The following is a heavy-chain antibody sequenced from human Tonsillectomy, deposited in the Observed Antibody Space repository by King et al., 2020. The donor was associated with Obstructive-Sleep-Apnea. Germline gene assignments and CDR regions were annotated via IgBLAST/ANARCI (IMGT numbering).Heavy chain of an antibody. Sequence: QLVQSGGGVVQPGRSLRLSCAASGFTFSSYGMHWVRQAPGKGLEWVAVISYYGSNKYYSDSVKGRFTISRENSKNTLYLQMNSLRAEDTAVYYCAKDSRLDQLLLDYWGQGTLVTVSS. CDR3: AKDSRLDQLLLDY. J-gene: IGHJ4*02. D-gene: IGHD2-2*01. V-gene: IGHV3-30*18. CDR2: ISYYGSNK. CDR1: GFTFSSYG.